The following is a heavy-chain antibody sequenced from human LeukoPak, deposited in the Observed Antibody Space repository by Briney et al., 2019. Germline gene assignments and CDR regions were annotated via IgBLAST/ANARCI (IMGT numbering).Heavy chain of an antibody. CDR1: GGSISSYY. V-gene: IGHV4-59*08. J-gene: IGHJ4*02. Sequence: SETLSLTCTVSGGSISSYYWSWIRQPPGKGLEWIGYMYYRGNTNYDPSLKRRVTISIDTPNNQFSLKLSSVTAADTAVYYCARPYGSGSYFGYWGQGTLVTVSS. D-gene: IGHD3-10*01. CDR2: MYYRGNT. CDR3: ARPYGSGSYFGY.